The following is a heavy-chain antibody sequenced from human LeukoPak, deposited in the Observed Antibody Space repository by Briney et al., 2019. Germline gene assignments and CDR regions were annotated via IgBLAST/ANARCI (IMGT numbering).Heavy chain of an antibody. CDR2: IYYSGST. D-gene: IGHD4-17*01. Sequence: PSETLSLTCTVSGGSISSHYWSWIRQPPGKGLEWIGYIYYSGSTNYNPSLKSRVTISVDTSKNQFSLKLSSVTAADTAVYYCARYGEDYGPSETNFDYWGQGTLVTVSS. CDR1: GGSISSHY. V-gene: IGHV4-59*11. CDR3: ARYGEDYGPSETNFDY. J-gene: IGHJ4*02.